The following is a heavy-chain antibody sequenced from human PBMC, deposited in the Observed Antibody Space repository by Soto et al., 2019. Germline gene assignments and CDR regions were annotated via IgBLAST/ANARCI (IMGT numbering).Heavy chain of an antibody. D-gene: IGHD4-17*01. J-gene: IGHJ4*02. V-gene: IGHV3-21*01. CDR3: ASLMTTVPVN. Sequence: PGGSLRLSCAASGFTFSSYSMNWVRQAPGKGLEWVSSISSSSSYIYYADSVKGRFTISRDNSKNSLYLQMNSLRAEDTAVYYCASLMTTVPVNWGQGTLVTVSS. CDR1: GFTFSSYS. CDR2: ISSSSSYI.